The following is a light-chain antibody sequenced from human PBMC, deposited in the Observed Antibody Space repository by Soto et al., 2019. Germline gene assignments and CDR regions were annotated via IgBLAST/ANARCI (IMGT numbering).Light chain of an antibody. J-gene: IGKJ5*01. Sequence: EIVLTQSPGTLSLSPGERATLSCRASQSVTSTYLGWYQQKPGQAPSLLIYGASSRATGIPDRFSGSGSGTDFTLTISGLEPEDFAVYYCQQYVYPPITFGQRTRLEIK. CDR3: QQYVYPPIT. CDR1: QSVTSTY. V-gene: IGKV3-20*01. CDR2: GAS.